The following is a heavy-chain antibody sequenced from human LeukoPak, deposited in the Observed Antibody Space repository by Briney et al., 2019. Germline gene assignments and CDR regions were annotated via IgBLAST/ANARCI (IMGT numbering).Heavy chain of an antibody. J-gene: IGHJ1*01. CDR2: ISGSGGST. CDR3: AKDPRERYDSSGSPAEYFQH. V-gene: IGHV3-23*01. Sequence: PGGSLRLSCVASGFTFSTYAMSWVRQAPGKGLEWVSAISGSGGSTYYADSVKGRFTISRDNSKNTLYLQMNSLRAEDTAVYYCAKDPRERYDSSGSPAEYFQHWGQGTLVTVSS. D-gene: IGHD3-22*01. CDR1: GFTFSTYA.